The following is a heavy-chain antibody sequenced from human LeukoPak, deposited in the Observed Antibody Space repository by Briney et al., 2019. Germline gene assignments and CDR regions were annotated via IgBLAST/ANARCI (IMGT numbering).Heavy chain of an antibody. V-gene: IGHV4-59*01. Sequence: SETLSLTCTVSGGSISSYYWSWLRQPPGKGLEWIGYIYYSGSTNYNPSLKSRVTISVDTSNNQFSLKLSSVTAADTAVYYCAREYYDILTGYCLPYFDYWGQGTLVTVSS. CDR1: GGSISSYY. CDR2: IYYSGST. CDR3: AREYYDILTGYCLPYFDY. D-gene: IGHD3-9*01. J-gene: IGHJ4*02.